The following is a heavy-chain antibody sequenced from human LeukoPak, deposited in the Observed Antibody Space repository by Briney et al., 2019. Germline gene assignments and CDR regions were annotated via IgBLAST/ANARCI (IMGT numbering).Heavy chain of an antibody. J-gene: IGHJ5*02. CDR1: GGTFSSYA. V-gene: IGHV1-69*04. CDR3: ARDPRETSPSLRVFDP. CDR2: IIPILGIA. D-gene: IGHD6-6*01. Sequence: SVKVSCKASGGTFSSYAISWVRQAPGQGLEWMGRIIPILGIANYAQKVQGRVTITADKSTSTAYMELSRLRSADTAVYYCARDPRETSPSLRVFDPWGQGTLVTVSS.